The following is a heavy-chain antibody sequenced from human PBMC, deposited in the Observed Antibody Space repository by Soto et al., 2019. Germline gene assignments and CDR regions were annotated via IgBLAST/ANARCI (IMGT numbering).Heavy chain of an antibody. CDR3: AANLSTVYFDY. V-gene: IGHV4-4*02. D-gene: IGHD4-17*01. J-gene: IGHJ4*02. Sequence: QVQLQESGPGLVKPSGTLSLTCAVSGDSISNSNWWSWVRQPPGKGLEWIGEIYHSGSSNYNPSLKNRVAISVDKSKHQFSLKLTSMTAADTAVYYCAANLSTVYFDYWGQGTLVTVSS. CDR2: IYHSGSS. CDR1: GDSISNSNW.